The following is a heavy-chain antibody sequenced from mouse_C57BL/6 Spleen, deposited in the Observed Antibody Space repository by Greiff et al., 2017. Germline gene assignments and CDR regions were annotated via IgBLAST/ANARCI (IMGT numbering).Heavy chain of an antibody. CDR1: GFNIKDYY. V-gene: IGHV14-2*01. CDR3: ARIPYGSTVALYEDY. J-gene: IGHJ2*01. D-gene: IGHD1-1*01. Sequence: VQLKESGAELVKPGASVKLSCTASGFNIKDYYMHWVKQRTEQGLEWIGRIDPEDGETKYAPKFQGKATITADTSSNTAYLQLSSLTSEDTAVYYCARIPYGSTVALYEDYWGQGTTLTVSS. CDR2: IDPEDGET.